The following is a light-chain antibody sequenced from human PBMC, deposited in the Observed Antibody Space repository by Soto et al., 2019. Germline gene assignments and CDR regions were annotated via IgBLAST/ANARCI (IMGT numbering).Light chain of an antibody. CDR2: DAS. CDR3: QQYGSSPIT. CDR1: QSFMSN. J-gene: IGKJ5*01. Sequence: EIVMTQSPATLSVSPGERATLSCRASQSFMSNVAWYQQKPGQPPRLLIYDASTRATGIPSRFSGSGSGTEFTLTISSLHPEDFAVYYCQQYGSSPITFGQGTRLEIK. V-gene: IGKV3-15*01.